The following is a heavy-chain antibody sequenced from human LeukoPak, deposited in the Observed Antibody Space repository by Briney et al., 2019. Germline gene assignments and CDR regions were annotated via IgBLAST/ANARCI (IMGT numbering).Heavy chain of an antibody. D-gene: IGHD4-23*01. Sequence: SETLSLTCAVYGGSFSGYYWSWIRQPPGKGLEWIGEINHSGSTNYNPSLKSRVTISVDTSKNQFSLKLSSVTAADTAVYYCARGFDSRNSGFPQNDYWGQGTLVTVPS. CDR3: ARGFDSRNSGFPQNDY. CDR1: GGSFSGYY. CDR2: INHSGST. J-gene: IGHJ4*02. V-gene: IGHV4-34*01.